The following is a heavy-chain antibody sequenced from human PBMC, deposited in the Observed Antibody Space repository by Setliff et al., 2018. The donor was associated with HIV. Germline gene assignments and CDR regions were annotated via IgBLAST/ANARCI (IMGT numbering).Heavy chain of an antibody. CDR3: ARAVGAATGEYYFDY. Sequence: ASVKVSCKASGYTFTSQYMHWVRQAPGQGFEWIGIINPSGGSTSYAQQFQGRVTMTRDTSTSTVYMDLSSLRSEDTAVYYCARAVGAATGEYYFDYWGQGTLVTVS. J-gene: IGHJ4*02. CDR2: INPSGGST. V-gene: IGHV1-46*01. D-gene: IGHD2-15*01. CDR1: GYTFTSQY.